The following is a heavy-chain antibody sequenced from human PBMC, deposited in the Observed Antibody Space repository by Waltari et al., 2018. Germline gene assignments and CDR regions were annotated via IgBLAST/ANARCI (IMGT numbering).Heavy chain of an antibody. J-gene: IGHJ4*02. Sequence: QVQLVESGGGVVQPGGSLRLSCAASGFTFSSYGMHWVRQAPGKGLEWVAFIRYDGSNKDYADSVKGRFTISRDNAKNTLYLQMNSLRAEDTAVYYCARGGGYDYFDYWGQGTLVTVSS. V-gene: IGHV3-30*02. CDR3: ARGGGYDYFDY. CDR1: GFTFSSYG. CDR2: IRYDGSNK. D-gene: IGHD5-12*01.